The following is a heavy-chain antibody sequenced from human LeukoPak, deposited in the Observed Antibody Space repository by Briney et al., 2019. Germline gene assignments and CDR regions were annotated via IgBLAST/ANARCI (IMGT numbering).Heavy chain of an antibody. J-gene: IGHJ4*02. V-gene: IGHV3-11*04. CDR1: GFTFSDYY. D-gene: IGHD1-1*01. CDR2: ISSGGSTI. Sequence: GGSLRPSCAASGFTFSDYYMNWIRQAPGKGLEWVSYISSGGSTIYYADSVKGRFTISRDNAKNSLYLQMNSLRVEDTAVYYCARRGPGNWNQGFGYWGQGTLVTVSS. CDR3: ARRGPGNWNQGFGY.